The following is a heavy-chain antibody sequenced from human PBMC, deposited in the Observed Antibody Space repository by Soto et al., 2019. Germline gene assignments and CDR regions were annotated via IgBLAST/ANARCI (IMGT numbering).Heavy chain of an antibody. J-gene: IGHJ3*02. CDR2: ISSSSSTI. CDR3: ARDSCSGGSCYPSAGESDAFDI. CDR1: GFTFSSYS. Sequence: PGGSLRLSCAASGFTFSSYSMNWVRQAPGKGLEWVSYISSSSSTIYYADSVKGRFTISRDNAKNSLYLQMNSLRAEDTAVYYCARDSCSGGSCYPSAGESDAFDIWGQGTMVTVSS. V-gene: IGHV3-48*01. D-gene: IGHD2-15*01.